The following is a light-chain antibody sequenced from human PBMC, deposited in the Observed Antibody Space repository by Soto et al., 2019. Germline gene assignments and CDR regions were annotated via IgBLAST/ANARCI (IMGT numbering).Light chain of an antibody. CDR1: SSNIGAGYD. CDR3: QSYDSSRSGWV. J-gene: IGLJ3*02. CDR2: GNS. V-gene: IGLV1-40*01. Sequence: QSVLTQPPSVSGAPGQRVTISCTGSSSNIGAGYDVHWYQQLPGTAPKLLISGNSNRPSGVPDRFSGSKSGTSASLAITGLQAEDEADYYCQSYDSSRSGWVFGGGTKLTFL.